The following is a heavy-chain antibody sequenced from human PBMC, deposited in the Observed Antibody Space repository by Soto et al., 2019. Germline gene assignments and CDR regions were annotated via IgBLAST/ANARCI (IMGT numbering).Heavy chain of an antibody. D-gene: IGHD4-4*01. CDR3: GRDDYRGGGPYYYYGMDV. CDR2: IYYSGST. V-gene: IGHV4-61*01. J-gene: IGHJ6*02. CDR1: GGSVSSGNYY. Sequence: PSETLSLTCTVSGGSVSSGNYYWSWIRQPPGKGLEWIGYIYYSGSTNYNPSLKSRVTISVDTSKNQFSLKLSSVTAADAAVYYCGRDDYRGGGPYYYYGMDVWGQGTTVTVSS.